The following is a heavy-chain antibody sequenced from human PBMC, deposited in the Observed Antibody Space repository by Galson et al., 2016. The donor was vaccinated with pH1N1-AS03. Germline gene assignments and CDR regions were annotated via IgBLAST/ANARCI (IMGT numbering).Heavy chain of an antibody. CDR1: GASVSHYASY. J-gene: IGHJ5*02. CDR2: VSARGTT. D-gene: IGHD2-15*01. Sequence: LSLTCSVSGASVSHYASYWGWIRQAPGKGLEWIATVSARGTTYHNPSLDSRLTISLDTSKNHFSLTLTSVTAADTAMYYRARDRRDCSGGSCSQDGWFDPWGQGTLVVVSS. V-gene: IGHV4-39*07. CDR3: ARDRRDCSGGSCSQDGWFDP.